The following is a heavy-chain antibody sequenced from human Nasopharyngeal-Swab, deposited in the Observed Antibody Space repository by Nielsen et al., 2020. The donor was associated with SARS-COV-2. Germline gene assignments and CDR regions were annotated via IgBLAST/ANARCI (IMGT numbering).Heavy chain of an antibody. D-gene: IGHD6-19*01. Sequence: GESLKISCAASGFSFSTYAMSWVRQAPGKGLEWVGHIKSNAEGGTPVYAAALKDRITISRDESKNTLFLQMNSLKTEDTAVYYCARSRGAGPNYYFDYWGQGSLVTVSS. V-gene: IGHV3-15*01. J-gene: IGHJ4*02. CDR2: IKSNAEGGTP. CDR1: GFSFSTYA. CDR3: ARSRGAGPNYYFDY.